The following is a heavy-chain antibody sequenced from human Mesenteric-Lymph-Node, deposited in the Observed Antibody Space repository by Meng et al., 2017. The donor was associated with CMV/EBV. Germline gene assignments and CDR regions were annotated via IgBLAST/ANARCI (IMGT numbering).Heavy chain of an antibody. CDR1: FHFSSCG. V-gene: IGHV3-30*18. J-gene: IGHJ5*02. D-gene: IGHD3-10*01. Sequence: FHFSSCGMHWIRQAPGKGLEWVAVIAYDGSNKCYADSVKGRVTISKDNSKNTLYLQMNSLRAEDTAVYYCAKDGAYGSGSYYKSWFDPWGQGTLVTVSS. CDR3: AKDGAYGSGSYYKSWFDP. CDR2: IAYDGSNK.